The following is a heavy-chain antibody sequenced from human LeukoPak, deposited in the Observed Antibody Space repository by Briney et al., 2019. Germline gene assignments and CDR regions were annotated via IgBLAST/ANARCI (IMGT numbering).Heavy chain of an antibody. J-gene: IGHJ4*02. V-gene: IGHV3-7*05. D-gene: IGHD1-26*01. CDR2: IKEDGSEK. CDR3: VRSGGY. Sequence: GGSLRFSCAASGFTFSSHWMNWVHQPPGKRLELVANIKEDGSEKYYVDSVKGRFTISRDNTKNSLCLQMNSLRAEDTAIYYCVRSGGYWGQGTLVTVSS. CDR1: GFTFSSHW.